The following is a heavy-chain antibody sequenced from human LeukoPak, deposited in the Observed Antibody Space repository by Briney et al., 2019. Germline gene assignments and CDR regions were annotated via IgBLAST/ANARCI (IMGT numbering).Heavy chain of an antibody. J-gene: IGHJ4*02. V-gene: IGHV4-61*01. CDR2: IYHSGST. Sequence: PSETLSLTCTVSGGSVSSDSYYWSWIRQPPGKGLEWIGYIYHSGSTNYIPSLKGRVTISVDTSKNQFFLKLGSVTAADTAVYYCARDGGMLRGLIDSWGQGTLVTVSS. D-gene: IGHD3-10*01. CDR3: ARDGGMLRGLIDS. CDR1: GGSVSSDSYY.